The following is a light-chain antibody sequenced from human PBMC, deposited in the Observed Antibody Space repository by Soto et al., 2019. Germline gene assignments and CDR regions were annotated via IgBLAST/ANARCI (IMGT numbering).Light chain of an antibody. Sequence: QSVLTQPPSVSAAPGQKVSISCSGSSSNVGKNFVSWYQHVPGKARKLLIYDNQKRPSGIPDRFSASKSGTLATLDITGLQTGDEADYYCGTWDSSLTIGVIFGGGTKLTVL. CDR2: DNQ. V-gene: IGLV1-51*01. J-gene: IGLJ2*01. CDR1: SSNVGKNF. CDR3: GTWDSSLTIGVI.